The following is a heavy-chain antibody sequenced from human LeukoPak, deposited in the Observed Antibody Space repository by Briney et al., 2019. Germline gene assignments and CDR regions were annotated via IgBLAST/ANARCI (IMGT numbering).Heavy chain of an antibody. CDR1: GFTFSNYG. Sequence: QPGGSLRLSCAASGFTFSNYGMHWVRQAPGKGLEWVAVIWFDGTNKYYADSLKGRFTISRDNSKNTLYLQMNSLRAEDTALYYCARVRTVVSPFDYWGQGTLVTVSS. J-gene: IGHJ4*02. CDR3: ARVRTVVSPFDY. D-gene: IGHD4-23*01. CDR2: IWFDGTNK. V-gene: IGHV3-33*01.